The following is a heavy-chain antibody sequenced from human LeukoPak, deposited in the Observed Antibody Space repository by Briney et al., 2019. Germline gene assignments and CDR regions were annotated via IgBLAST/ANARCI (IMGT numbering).Heavy chain of an antibody. J-gene: IGHJ4*02. V-gene: IGHV1-24*01. Sequence: ASVKVSCKVSGYTLTELSMHWVRQAPGKGLEWMGGFDPEDGETIYAQKFQGRVTMTEDTSTDTAYMELSSLRSEDTAVYYCARAGNYYYSSGYYSHFDYWGQGTLVTVSS. CDR1: GYTLTELS. CDR2: FDPEDGET. D-gene: IGHD3-22*01. CDR3: ARAGNYYYSSGYYSHFDY.